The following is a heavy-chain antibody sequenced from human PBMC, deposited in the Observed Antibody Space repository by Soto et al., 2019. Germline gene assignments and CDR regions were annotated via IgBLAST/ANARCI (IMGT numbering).Heavy chain of an antibody. V-gene: IGHV4-59*01. CDR2: MYDSGST. CDR1: GGSISGYF. Sequence: QVQLQESGPGLVKPSETLSLSCFVSGGSISGYFWSWIRQPPGKGLEWIAFMYDSGSTNYNPSLKGRVSISLDTSKNQFSLKLNSVTAADTAVYYCARGWSSSWPYWGQGTLVTVSS. J-gene: IGHJ4*02. CDR3: ARGWSSSWPY. D-gene: IGHD6-13*01.